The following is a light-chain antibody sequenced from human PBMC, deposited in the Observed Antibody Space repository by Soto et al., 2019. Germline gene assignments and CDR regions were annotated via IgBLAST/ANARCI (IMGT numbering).Light chain of an antibody. CDR1: DYVSSD. Sequence: DIQMTQSPSSLSASVGDRVTITCRASDYVSSDLAWYQQKPGKAPKLLIYKASTLKSGVPSRFSGSGSGTEFTLTISSLQPDDFATYYCQHYNSYSEAFGQGTKVDIK. CDR3: QHYNSYSEA. J-gene: IGKJ1*01. CDR2: KAS. V-gene: IGKV1-5*03.